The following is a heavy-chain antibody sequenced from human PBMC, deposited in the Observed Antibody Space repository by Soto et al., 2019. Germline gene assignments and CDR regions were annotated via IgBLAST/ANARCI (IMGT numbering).Heavy chain of an antibody. CDR2: ITRDGTI. CDR3: AKGPQGFGELYWFDP. CDR1: GFIFTNYA. Sequence: SLRLSCAASGFIFTNYAMSWVRQAPGEGLEWVSAITRDGTIYYTESVKGRFTISRDNSKNTLYLQMNSLRAEDTAVYYCAKGPQGFGELYWFDPWGQGTLVTVSS. D-gene: IGHD3-10*01. J-gene: IGHJ5*02. V-gene: IGHV3-23*01.